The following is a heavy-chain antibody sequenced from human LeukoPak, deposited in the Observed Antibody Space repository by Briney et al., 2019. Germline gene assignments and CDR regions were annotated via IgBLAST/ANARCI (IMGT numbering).Heavy chain of an antibody. CDR2: ISAYNGNT. CDR1: GYTFTSYG. J-gene: IGHJ4*02. D-gene: IGHD3-3*01. V-gene: IGHV1-18*01. CDR3: ARDTSHITIFGVVIRYYFDY. Sequence: ASVKVSCKASGYTFTSYGISWVRQAPGQGLEWMGWISAYNGNTNYAQKLQGRVTMTTDTSTSTAYMELRSLRPDDTAVYYCARDTSHITIFGVVIRYYFDYWGQGTLVTVSS.